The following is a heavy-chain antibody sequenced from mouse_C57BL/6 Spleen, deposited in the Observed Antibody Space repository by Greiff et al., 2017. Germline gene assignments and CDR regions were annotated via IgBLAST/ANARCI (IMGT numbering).Heavy chain of an antibody. J-gene: IGHJ1*03. CDR3: ARDAREYFDV. CDR2: SRNKANDYTT. V-gene: IGHV7-1*01. CDR1: GFTFSDFY. Sequence: EVKLVESGGGLVQSGRSLRLSCATSGFTFSDFYMEWVRQAPGKGLEWIAASRNKANDYTTEYSASVKGRFIVSRDTSQSILYLQMNALRAEDTAIYYCARDAREYFDVWGTGTTVTVSS.